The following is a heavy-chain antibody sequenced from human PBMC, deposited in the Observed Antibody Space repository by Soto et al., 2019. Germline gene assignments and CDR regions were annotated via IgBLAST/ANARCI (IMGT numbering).Heavy chain of an antibody. J-gene: IGHJ6*03. Sequence: GGSLRLSCAASGFTVSSNYMSWVRQAPGKGLEWVSVIYSGGSTYYADSVKGRFTISRDNSKNTLYLQMNSLRAEDTAVYYCARTNYDFWSGPLGGYYYYYMDVWRKGTTVTVSS. CDR3: ARTNYDFWSGPLGGYYYYYMDV. V-gene: IGHV3-66*01. D-gene: IGHD3-3*01. CDR2: IYSGGST. CDR1: GFTVSSNY.